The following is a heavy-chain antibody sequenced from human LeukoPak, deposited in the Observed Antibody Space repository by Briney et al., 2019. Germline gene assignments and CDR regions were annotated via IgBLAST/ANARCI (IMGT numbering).Heavy chain of an antibody. CDR2: ISSSSSYT. CDR3: AGTAADF. CDR1: GIPFSDYY. Sequence: GGSLRLSCVVSGIPFSDYYMNWIRQAPGKGLEWISYISSSSSYTDYADSAKGRFTISRDNAKSALYLQLNSLRLEDTAVYCAAGTAADFWGQGTLVTVSS. J-gene: IGHJ4*02. V-gene: IGHV3-11*03. D-gene: IGHD6-13*01.